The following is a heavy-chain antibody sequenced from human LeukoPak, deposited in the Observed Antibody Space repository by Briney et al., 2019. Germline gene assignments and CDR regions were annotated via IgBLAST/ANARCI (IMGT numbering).Heavy chain of an antibody. CDR1: GFTFGDYA. J-gene: IGHJ4*02. Sequence: GGSLRLSCTASGFTFGDYAMSWVRQAPGKGLEWVGVIRSKAYGGTTEYAASVKGRFTISRGDSKSIAYLQMNSLKTEDTAVYYCTGDYYDSSGLPVDYWGQGTLVTVSS. CDR3: TGDYYDSSGLPVDY. D-gene: IGHD3-22*01. CDR2: IRSKAYGGTT. V-gene: IGHV3-49*04.